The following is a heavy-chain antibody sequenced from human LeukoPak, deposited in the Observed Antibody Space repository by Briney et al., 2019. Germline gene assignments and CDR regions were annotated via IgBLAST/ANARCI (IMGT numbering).Heavy chain of an antibody. CDR3: AKDYYSSSWYYFDY. V-gene: IGHV3-9*03. CDR2: ISWNSGSI. J-gene: IGHJ4*02. D-gene: IGHD6-13*01. CDR1: GSTFDDYA. Sequence: GRSLRLSCAASGSTFDDYAMHWVRQAPGKGREWVSGISWNSGSIGYADSVKGRFTISRDNAKNSLYLQMNSLRAEDMALYYCAKDYYSSSWYYFDYWGQGTLVTVSS.